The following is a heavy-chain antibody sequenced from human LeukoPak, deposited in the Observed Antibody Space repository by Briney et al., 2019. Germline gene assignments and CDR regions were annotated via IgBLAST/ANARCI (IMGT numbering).Heavy chain of an antibody. CDR1: GFIFNNYG. D-gene: IGHD3-22*01. J-gene: IGHJ5*02. CDR2: ISNDGSGT. CDR3: AKGSSGYFVDL. Sequence: GGSLRLSCAASGFIFNNYGLIWVRQAPGKGLEWVSAISNDGSGTNYAAFVKGRFTISRDNSKNTLFLQMNSLRAEDTALYYCAKGSSGYFVDLWGQGTLVTVSS. V-gene: IGHV3-23*01.